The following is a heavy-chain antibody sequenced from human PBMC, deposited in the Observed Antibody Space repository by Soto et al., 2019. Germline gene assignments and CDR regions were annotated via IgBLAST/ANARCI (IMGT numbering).Heavy chain of an antibody. Sequence: QVQLVESGGGVVQPGRSLRLSCAASGFTFSSYGMHWVRQAPGKGLEWVAVISYDGSNKYYADSEKGRFTISRDNSKNTLYLQMNSLRAEDTAVYYCAKEDTTVVTLGYWGQGTLVTVSS. J-gene: IGHJ4*02. V-gene: IGHV3-30*18. CDR2: ISYDGSNK. CDR1: GFTFSSYG. D-gene: IGHD4-17*01. CDR3: AKEDTTVVTLGY.